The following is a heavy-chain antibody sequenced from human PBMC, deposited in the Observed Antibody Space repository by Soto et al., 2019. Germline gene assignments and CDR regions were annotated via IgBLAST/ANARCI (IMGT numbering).Heavy chain of an antibody. Sequence: QVQLVESGGGVVQPGRSLRLSCADSGFTFSSSGMHWVRQAPGKGLEWVATISYDGSNKYYADSVKGRFSISRDNSKKTLYLQMNGLTAEDTAQYYCAKERFISGWRNPDYWGQGTLVRVSS. D-gene: IGHD6-19*01. CDR3: AKERFISGWRNPDY. J-gene: IGHJ4*02. V-gene: IGHV3-30*18. CDR2: ISYDGSNK. CDR1: GFTFSSSG.